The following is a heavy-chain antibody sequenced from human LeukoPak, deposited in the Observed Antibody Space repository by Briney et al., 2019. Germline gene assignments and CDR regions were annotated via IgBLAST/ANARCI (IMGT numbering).Heavy chain of an antibody. CDR1: GYTFTSYY. V-gene: IGHV1-46*01. CDR2: INPSGGST. Sequence: ASVKVSCKASGYTFTSYYMHWVRQAPGQGLEWMGIINPSGGSTSSAQKFQGRVTMTRDTSTSTVYMELSSLRSEDMAVYYCARARSFLSYMDVWGKGTTVTVSS. J-gene: IGHJ6*03. D-gene: IGHD3-10*01. CDR3: ARARSFLSYMDV.